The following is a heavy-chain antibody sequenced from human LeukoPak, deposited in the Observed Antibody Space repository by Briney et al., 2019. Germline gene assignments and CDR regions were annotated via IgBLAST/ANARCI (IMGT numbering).Heavy chain of an antibody. J-gene: IGHJ6*02. CDR3: ARDKGVSGSGSYYDYYYYYYGMDV. CDR1: GYTFTSYG. Sequence: ASVKVSCKASGYTFTSYGISWVRQAPGQGLEWMGWISAYNGNTNYAQKLQGRVTMTTDTSTSTAYMELRSLRPDDTAVYYCARDKGVSGSGSYYDYYYYYYGMDVWGQGTTVTVSS. V-gene: IGHV1-18*01. D-gene: IGHD3-10*01. CDR2: ISAYNGNT.